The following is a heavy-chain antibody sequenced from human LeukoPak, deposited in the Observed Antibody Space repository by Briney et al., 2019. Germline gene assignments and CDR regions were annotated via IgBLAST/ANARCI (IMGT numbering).Heavy chain of an antibody. V-gene: IGHV1-69*05. CDR1: GGTFSSYA. Sequence: ASVKVSCKASGGTFSSYAISWLRQAPGQGLEWMGGIIPIFGTANYAQKFQGRVTITTDESTSTAYMELSSLRSEDTAVYYCARGGAAAATQWYFDLWGRGTLVTVSS. CDR3: ARGGAAAATQWYFDL. CDR2: IIPIFGTA. D-gene: IGHD6-13*01. J-gene: IGHJ2*01.